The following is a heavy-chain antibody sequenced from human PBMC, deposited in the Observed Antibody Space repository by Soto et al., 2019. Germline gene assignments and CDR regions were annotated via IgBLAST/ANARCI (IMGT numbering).Heavy chain of an antibody. J-gene: IGHJ6*02. Sequence: QEQLVQSGGEVKKPGASVRVSCKASGYTFTKYGITWVRQAPGQGLEWMGWIGVYNGKTNYARKLQGRVIMTADTSESTAYMELRSLRSDATAVYYCSRARYCTSPSCYNHYYAGMAIWGQGTTVSVSS. V-gene: IGHV1-18*04. D-gene: IGHD2-2*02. CDR1: GYTFTKYG. CDR3: SRARYCTSPSCYNHYYAGMAI. CDR2: IGVYNGKT.